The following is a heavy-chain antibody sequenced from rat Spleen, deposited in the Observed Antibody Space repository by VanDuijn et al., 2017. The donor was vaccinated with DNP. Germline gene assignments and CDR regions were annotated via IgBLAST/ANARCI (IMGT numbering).Heavy chain of an antibody. V-gene: IGHV5-25*01. J-gene: IGHJ4*01. CDR2: ISSSGGTI. CDR3: ARHPGDNSYAMDA. CDR1: GFTFSDYY. D-gene: IGHD1-4*01. Sequence: EVQLVESGGGLVQPGRSLKLSCAASGFTFSDYYMAWVRQAPKKGLEWVASISSSGGTIYYRDSVKGRFTVSRDNAKNTLYLQMDSLRSEDTATYYCARHPGDNSYAMDAWGQGTSVTVSS.